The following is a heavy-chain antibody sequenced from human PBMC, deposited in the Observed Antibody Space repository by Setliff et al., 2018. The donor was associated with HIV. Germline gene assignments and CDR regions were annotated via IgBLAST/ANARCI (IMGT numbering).Heavy chain of an antibody. CDR3: ATLPQGYDYFDY. CDR1: GYAISSSGYY. V-gene: IGHV4-38-2*01. CDR2: IYHSGST. D-gene: IGHD3-3*01. Sequence: PSETLSLTCAVSGYAISSSGYYWGWIRQPPGKGLEWIGSIYHSGSTYYNPSLKSRIAILLDTSKNQFSLKLNSVTAADTAVYYCATLPQGYDYFDYWGHGTLVTVSS. J-gene: IGHJ4*01.